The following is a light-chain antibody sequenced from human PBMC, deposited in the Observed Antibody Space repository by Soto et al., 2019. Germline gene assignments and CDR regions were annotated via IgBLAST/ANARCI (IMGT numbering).Light chain of an antibody. V-gene: IGKV3-11*01. J-gene: IGKJ5*01. CDR3: QQRGEWPPGAT. Sequence: EIVLTQSPATLSLSPGERATLSCRASLSISNSLAWYQQKPGQAPRLLIYEASNRATGIPARFSGSGSGTDFTLTISSLEPEDFTVYYCQQRGEWPPGATFGQGARLAIK. CDR2: EAS. CDR1: LSISNS.